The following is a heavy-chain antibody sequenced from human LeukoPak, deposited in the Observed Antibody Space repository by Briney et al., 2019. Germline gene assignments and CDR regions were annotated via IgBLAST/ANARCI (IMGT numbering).Heavy chain of an antibody. Sequence: PSETLSLTCTVSGGSISSYYWSWIRQPPGKGLEWIGYIYYSGSTNYNPSLKSRVTISVDTSKNQFSLKLSSVTAADTAVYYCARHRTALRVGFDYWGQGTLVTVSS. D-gene: IGHD2-8*02. CDR3: ARHRTALRVGFDY. CDR1: GGSISSYY. V-gene: IGHV4-59*08. J-gene: IGHJ4*02. CDR2: IYYSGST.